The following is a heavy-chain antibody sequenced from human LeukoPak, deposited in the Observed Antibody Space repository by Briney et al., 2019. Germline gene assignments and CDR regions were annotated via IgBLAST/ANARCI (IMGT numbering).Heavy chain of an antibody. Sequence: RGSLRLSCSASGLTVTNAWMNWVRQAPGEGLDWVGRIASKTDDGATDYAAPVKGRFTISRDDSKNTLNLQMNSLKTEDTAVYYCTTGIRGDWGQGTLVTVSS. J-gene: IGHJ4*02. CDR2: IASKTDDGAT. CDR1: GLTVTNAW. CDR3: TTGIRGD. V-gene: IGHV3-15*07. D-gene: IGHD3-10*01.